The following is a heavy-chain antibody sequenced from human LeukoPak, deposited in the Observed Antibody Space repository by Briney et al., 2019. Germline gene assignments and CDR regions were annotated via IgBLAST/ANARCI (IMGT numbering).Heavy chain of an antibody. J-gene: IGHJ4*02. Sequence: PSETLSLTCTVSRGSISSDHWSWIRQPPGKGLEWIGYIYDSGNTKYNPSLKSRVTMSVDTSKNQFSLKVTSVTAADTAMYYCAREYDYVWIFWGQGTLVTVSS. D-gene: IGHD3-16*01. V-gene: IGHV4-59*08. CDR1: RGSISSDH. CDR3: AREYDYVWIF. CDR2: IYDSGNT.